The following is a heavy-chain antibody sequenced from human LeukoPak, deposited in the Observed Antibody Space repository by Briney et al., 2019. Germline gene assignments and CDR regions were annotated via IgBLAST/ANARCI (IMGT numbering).Heavy chain of an antibody. CDR2: IHSSGST. V-gene: IGHV4-4*07. Sequence: PSETLSLTCSVSGGSINTYYLSCIRQPAGKGLEWIGRIHSSGSTHYNPSLQSRVTMSLDTSKNQSSLKLTSVTAADTAVYYCARDNDFFDYWGQGTLVTVSS. J-gene: IGHJ4*02. CDR1: GGSINTYY. CDR3: ARDNDFFDY.